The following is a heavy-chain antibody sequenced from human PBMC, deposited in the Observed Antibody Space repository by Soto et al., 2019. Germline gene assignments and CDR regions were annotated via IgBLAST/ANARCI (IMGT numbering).Heavy chain of an antibody. CDR2: IYYSGST. CDR1: GGSISSSSYY. CDR3: ASGYDILTGYPRGDYYGMDV. V-gene: IGHV4-39*01. D-gene: IGHD3-9*01. Sequence: SETLSLTSTVSGGSISSSSYYWCWIRQPPRKGLEWIGSIYYSGSTYSNPSLKSRVTISVDTSKNQFSLKLSSVTAADTAVYYCASGYDILTGYPRGDYYGMDVWGQGTTVT. J-gene: IGHJ6*02.